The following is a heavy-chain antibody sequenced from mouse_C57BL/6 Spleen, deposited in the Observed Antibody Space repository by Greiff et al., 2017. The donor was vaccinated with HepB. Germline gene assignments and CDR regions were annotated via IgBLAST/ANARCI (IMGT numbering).Heavy chain of an antibody. CDR1: GYTFTSYW. CDR2: IHPNSGST. D-gene: IGHD3-2*02. J-gene: IGHJ4*01. Sequence: QLQQPGAELVKPGASVKLSCKASGYTFTSYWMHWVKQRPGQGLEWIGMIHPNSGSTNYNEKFKSKATLTVDKSSSTAYMQLSSLTSEDSAVYYCAREEDSSGYVGYAMDYWGQGTSVTVSS. CDR3: AREEDSSGYVGYAMDY. V-gene: IGHV1-64*01.